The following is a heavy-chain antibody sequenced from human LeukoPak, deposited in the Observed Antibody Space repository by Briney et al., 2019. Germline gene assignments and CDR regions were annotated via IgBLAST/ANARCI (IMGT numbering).Heavy chain of an antibody. J-gene: IGHJ4*02. Sequence: GRSLRLSCAASGFTFSSYGMHWVRQAPGKGLEWVAVISYDGSNKYYADSVKGRFTISRDNSKNTLYLQMNSLRAEDTAVYYCAKDIYSGYDYALSDYWGQGTLVTVSS. CDR3: AKDIYSGYDYALSDY. D-gene: IGHD5-12*01. CDR2: ISYDGSNK. CDR1: GFTFSSYG. V-gene: IGHV3-30*18.